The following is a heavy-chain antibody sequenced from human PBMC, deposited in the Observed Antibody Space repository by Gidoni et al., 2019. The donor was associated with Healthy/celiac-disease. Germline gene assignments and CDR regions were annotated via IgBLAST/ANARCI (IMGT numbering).Heavy chain of an antibody. CDR2: INHSGST. CDR3: ARRLSGYYSPFDY. Sequence: QVQLQQWGAGLLKPSETLSLTCAVYGGSFSGYYWSWIRQPPGKGLEWIGEINHSGSTNYNPSLKSRVTISVDTSKNQFSLKLSSVTAADTAVYYCARRLSGYYSPFDYWGQGTLVTVSS. V-gene: IGHV4-34*01. J-gene: IGHJ4*02. CDR1: GGSFSGYY. D-gene: IGHD3-3*01.